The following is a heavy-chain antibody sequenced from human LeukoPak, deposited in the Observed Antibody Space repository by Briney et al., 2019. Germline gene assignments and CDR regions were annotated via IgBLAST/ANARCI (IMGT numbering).Heavy chain of an antibody. CDR2: IYHSGST. CDR3: ARDYGDYGAPFDY. V-gene: IGHV4-38-2*02. CDR1: GYSISSGYY. D-gene: IGHD4-17*01. Sequence: PSETLSLTCAVSGYSISSGYYWGWIRQPPGKGLEWIGSIYHSGSTYYNPSLKSRVTISVDTSKNQFSLKLSSVTAADTAVYYCARDYGDYGAPFDYWGQGTLATVSS. J-gene: IGHJ4*02.